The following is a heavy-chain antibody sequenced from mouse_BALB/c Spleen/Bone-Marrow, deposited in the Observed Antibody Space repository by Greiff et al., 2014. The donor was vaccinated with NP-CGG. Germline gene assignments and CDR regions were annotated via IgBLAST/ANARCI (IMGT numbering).Heavy chain of an antibody. CDR1: GYAFTNYW. V-gene: IGHV1-63*01. CDR2: IYPGSGNT. J-gene: IGHJ2*01. Sequence: VQLQQSGTELVRPGTSVKISCKASGYAFTNYWLGWVKQRPGHGLEWIGDIYPGSGNTYYNEKFKGKVTLTADKSSSTAYMQLSGLTSEDSAVYFCTRRRSLDYWGQGTTLTVSP. CDR3: TRRRSLDY.